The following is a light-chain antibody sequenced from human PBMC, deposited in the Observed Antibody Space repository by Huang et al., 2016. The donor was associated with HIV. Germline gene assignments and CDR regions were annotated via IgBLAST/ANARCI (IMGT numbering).Light chain of an antibody. CDR3: QQYYSHST. J-gene: IGKJ3*01. CDR1: QDISTL. V-gene: IGKV1-8*01. CDR2: TAS. Sequence: AIQMTQSPSSLSASPGDRITIACRASQDISTLLAWYQQKPGRPPKLLIHTASLLQSGVPSRFNATGSGTDFTLTVTCLQSEDFASYYCQQYYSHSTFGPGTKV.